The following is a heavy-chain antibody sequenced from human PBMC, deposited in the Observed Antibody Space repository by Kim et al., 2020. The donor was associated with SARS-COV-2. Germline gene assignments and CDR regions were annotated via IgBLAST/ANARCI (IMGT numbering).Heavy chain of an antibody. J-gene: IGHJ2*01. D-gene: IGHD3-22*01. CDR3: ARVFVRESMIVVVDYWYFDL. Sequence: SETLSLTCTVSGGSVSSGSYYWSWIRQPPGKGLEWIGYIYYSGSTNYNPSLKSRVTISVDTSKNQFSLKLSSVTAADTAVYYCARVFVRESMIVVVDYWYFDLWGRGTLVTVSS. CDR2: IYYSGST. V-gene: IGHV4-61*01. CDR1: GGSVSSGSYY.